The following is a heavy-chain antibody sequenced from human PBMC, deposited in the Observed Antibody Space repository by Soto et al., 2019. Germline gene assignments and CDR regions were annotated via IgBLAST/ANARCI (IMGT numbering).Heavy chain of an antibody. Sequence: GGSLRLSSAASGFLFSNYCMSWVRQAPGKGLEWVATISGSGSSTYQADSVKGRFSISRDNSRNTVSLDMNSLRAEDTAVYYCAKDVPYYYDSSGSGDAFDFWGQGTMVTVSS. CDR3: AKDVPYYYDSSGSGDAFDF. D-gene: IGHD3-22*01. CDR1: GFLFSNYC. CDR2: ISGSGSST. J-gene: IGHJ3*01. V-gene: IGHV3-23*01.